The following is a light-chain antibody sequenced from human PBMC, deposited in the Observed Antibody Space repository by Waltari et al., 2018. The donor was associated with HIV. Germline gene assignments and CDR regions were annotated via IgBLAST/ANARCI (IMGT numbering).Light chain of an antibody. CDR3: QQYGNSPPLT. J-gene: IGKJ4*01. CDR1: QSVSTSS. V-gene: IGKV3-20*01. Sequence: EIVLTQSPGTLSLSPGERATLSCRASQSVSTSSLAWYQQKPGQAPRLLIYDASTRATCIPDRVSGSGSGTDFTLTISRLEPEDFAVYYCQQYGNSPPLTFGGGTKVELK. CDR2: DAS.